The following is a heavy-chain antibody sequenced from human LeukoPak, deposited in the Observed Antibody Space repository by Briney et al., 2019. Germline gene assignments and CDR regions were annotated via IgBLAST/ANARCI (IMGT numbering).Heavy chain of an antibody. CDR2: IYYTGST. Sequence: RTSETLSLTCTVSGGSVSSDSYYWSWIRQPPGKGLEWIGYIYYTGSTNYNPSLKSRVTISVDMSKNQFSLKLTSVTAADTAVYYCATKGPRRGYFYYWGQGTLVAVSS. CDR3: ATKGPRRGYFYY. CDR1: GGSVSSDSYY. V-gene: IGHV4-61*01. J-gene: IGHJ4*02.